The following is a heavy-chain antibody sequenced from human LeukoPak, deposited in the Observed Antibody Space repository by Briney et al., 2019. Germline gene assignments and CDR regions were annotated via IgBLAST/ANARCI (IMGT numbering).Heavy chain of an antibody. CDR3: ARDAVAGNGY. CDR1: GSTFSDYY. J-gene: IGHJ4*02. D-gene: IGHD6-19*01. Sequence: GGSLRLSCAASGSTFSDYYMSWIRQAPGKGLEWVSSISSSSSYIYYADSVKGRFTISRDNAKNSLYLQMNSLRAEDTAVYYCARDAVAGNGYWGQGTLVTVSS. CDR2: ISSSSSYI. V-gene: IGHV3-11*06.